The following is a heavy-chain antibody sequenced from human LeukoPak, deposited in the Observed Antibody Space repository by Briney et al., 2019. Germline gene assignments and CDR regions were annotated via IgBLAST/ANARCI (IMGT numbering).Heavy chain of an antibody. CDR2: IYHSGST. CDR1: GYSISSGYY. J-gene: IGHJ5*02. CDR3: ERVWAVRGAIIFRFDP. D-gene: IGHD3-10*01. V-gene: IGHV4-38-2*02. Sequence: NTSETLSLTCTVSGYSISSGYYCGWIRQPPGHGLEWIGRIYHSGSTYYNPSLKSRVTISVDTSKNQCSLKLSSVTAADTAVYYCERVWAVRGAIIFRFDPWGQGTLVTVSS.